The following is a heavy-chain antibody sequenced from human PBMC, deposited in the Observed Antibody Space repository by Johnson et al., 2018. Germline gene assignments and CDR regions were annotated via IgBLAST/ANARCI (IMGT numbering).Heavy chain of an antibody. V-gene: IGHV1-46*01. CDR3: AREVVAEQRSYGMDV. Sequence: QVQLVESGAEVKKHGASVKVSCKASGYTLTSYFIQWVRQAPGQGLEWMGIIHPSGGSTIYAQNFEGRVTMTRDTSTSTVYMELSSLTSEDPAMDYCAREVVAEQRSYGMDVWGQGPTVTVS. J-gene: IGHJ6*02. CDR2: IHPSGGST. D-gene: IGHD6-19*01. CDR1: GYTLTSYF.